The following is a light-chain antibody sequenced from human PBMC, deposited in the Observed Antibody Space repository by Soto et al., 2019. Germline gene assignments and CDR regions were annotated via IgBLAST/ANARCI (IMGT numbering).Light chain of an antibody. CDR1: QIIDTW. CDR2: KAS. Sequence: SRSSLTASVGDRITMTRRARQIIDTWLAWYQQKPGKAPKLLIYKASSLENGVPSRISGRGSGTEFTLTISSLQPDDFSTYYCQRYETSYPWTFGQGTKV. J-gene: IGKJ1*01. CDR3: QRYETSYPWT. V-gene: IGKV1-5*03.